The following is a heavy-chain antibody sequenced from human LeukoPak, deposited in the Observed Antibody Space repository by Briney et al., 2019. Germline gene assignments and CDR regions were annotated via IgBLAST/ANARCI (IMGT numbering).Heavy chain of an antibody. V-gene: IGHV3-30-3*01. CDR1: GFTFSSYA. CDR3: AKAIVRRIVGAAIDY. CDR2: ISYDGSNK. D-gene: IGHD1-26*01. J-gene: IGHJ4*02. Sequence: GGSLRLSCAASGFTFSSYAMHWVRQAPGKGLEWVAVISYDGSNKYYADSVKGRFTISRDNSKNTLYLQMNSLRAEDTAVYYCAKAIVRRIVGAAIDYWGQGTLVTVPS.